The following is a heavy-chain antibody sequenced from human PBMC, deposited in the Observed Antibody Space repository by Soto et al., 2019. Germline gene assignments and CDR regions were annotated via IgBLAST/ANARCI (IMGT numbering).Heavy chain of an antibody. CDR2: INPNSGGT. Sequence: QVPLVQSGAEVKKPGASVKVSCKASGYTFTGYYMHWVRQAPGQGLEWMGWINPNSGGTNYAQKFQGWVTMTRDTSISTAYMELSRLRSDDTAVYYCARDDGESGSSWPYYYYYGMDVWGQGTTVTVSS. CDR3: ARDDGESGSSWPYYYYYGMDV. CDR1: GYTFTGYY. V-gene: IGHV1-2*04. D-gene: IGHD6-13*01. J-gene: IGHJ6*02.